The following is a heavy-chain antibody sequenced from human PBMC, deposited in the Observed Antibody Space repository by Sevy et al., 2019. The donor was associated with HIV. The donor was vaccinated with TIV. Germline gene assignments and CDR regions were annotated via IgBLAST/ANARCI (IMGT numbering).Heavy chain of an antibody. CDR2: ISGSGGST. CDR3: AKDTIVVVGGGVRPFDY. Sequence: GESLKISCAASGFTFSSYAMSWVRQAPGKGLEWVSAISGSGGSTYYADSVKGRFTISRDNSKNTLYLQMNSLRAEDTAVYYCAKDTIVVVGGGVRPFDYWGQGTLVTVSS. V-gene: IGHV3-23*01. D-gene: IGHD3-22*01. CDR1: GFTFSSYA. J-gene: IGHJ4*02.